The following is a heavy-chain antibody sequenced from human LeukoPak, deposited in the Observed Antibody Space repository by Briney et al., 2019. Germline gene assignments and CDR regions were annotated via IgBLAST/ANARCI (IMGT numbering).Heavy chain of an antibody. V-gene: IGHV4-61*02. D-gene: IGHD5-18*01. CDR1: GGSISSGVNY. J-gene: IGHJ5*02. CDR2: ISTSGST. CDR3: AKGAGGFSYYNWFDP. Sequence: ASETLSLTCTVSGGSISSGVNYWTWIRQPAGKGLEWIGRISTSGSTNYNPSLKSRVTISVDTSKNQFSLKLASVTAADTAIYYCAKGAGGFSYYNWFDPWGQGTLVTVSS.